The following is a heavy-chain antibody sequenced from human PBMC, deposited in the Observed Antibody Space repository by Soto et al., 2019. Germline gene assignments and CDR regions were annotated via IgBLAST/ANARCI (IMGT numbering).Heavy chain of an antibody. D-gene: IGHD1-26*01. CDR3: AKGGGSYPFDY. Sequence: EAQLLESGGGLVQPGGSLRLSCAASGFTFSNYAMSWVRQAPGRGLEWVSAISGSGGSTYFADSVKGRFTISRDNSKNTLYLQMSSLRAEDTAVSYCAKGGGSYPFDYWGQGTLVTVSS. J-gene: IGHJ4*02. CDR1: GFTFSNYA. CDR2: ISGSGGST. V-gene: IGHV3-23*01.